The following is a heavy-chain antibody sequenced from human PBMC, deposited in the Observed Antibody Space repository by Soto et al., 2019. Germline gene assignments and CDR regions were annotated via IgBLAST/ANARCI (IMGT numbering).Heavy chain of an antibody. CDR1: GYTFTSYA. V-gene: IGHV1-3*05. CDR2: FNAGNGNT. D-gene: IGHD1-7*01. J-gene: IGHJ4*02. CDR3: ARARLELRYYFDY. Sequence: QVQLVQSGAEEKKPGASVKVSCKASGYTFTSYAMHWVRQAPGQRLEWMGWFNAGNGNTKYSQKFQGRVTITRDTXASTAYMELSSLRSEDTAVYYCARARLELRYYFDYWGQGTLVTVSS.